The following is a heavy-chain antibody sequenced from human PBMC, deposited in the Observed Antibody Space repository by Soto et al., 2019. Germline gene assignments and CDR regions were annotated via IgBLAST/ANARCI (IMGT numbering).Heavy chain of an antibody. V-gene: IGHV1-69*13. CDR2: IIPIFGTA. CDR3: ASGSGGMVRGVPPPLH. Sequence: SVKVSCKASGGTFSGYAISWVRQAPGQGLEWMGGIIPIFGTANYAQKFQGRVTITADESTSTAYMELSSLRSEDTAVYYCASGSGGMVRGVPPPLHWGQGTLVTVSS. J-gene: IGHJ4*02. CDR1: GGTFSGYA. D-gene: IGHD3-10*01.